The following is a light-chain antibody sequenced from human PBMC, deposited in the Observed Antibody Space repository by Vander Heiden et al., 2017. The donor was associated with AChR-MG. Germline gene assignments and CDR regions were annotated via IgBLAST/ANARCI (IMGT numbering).Light chain of an antibody. CDR1: QSVSSN. V-gene: IGKV3-15*01. CDR2: AAS. CDR3: QQYDNGPPYT. J-gene: IGKJ2*01. Sequence: EIVMTQSPATLSVSPGERATLSCRASQSVSSNLAWYQEIPGQAPRLLIYAASTRATGIPDRFSGSGSGTEFTLTISSLQSEDFAVYYCQQYDNGPPYTFGQGTKLEIK.